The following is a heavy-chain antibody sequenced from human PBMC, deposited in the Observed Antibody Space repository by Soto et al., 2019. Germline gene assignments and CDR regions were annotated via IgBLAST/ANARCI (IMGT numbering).Heavy chain of an antibody. J-gene: IGHJ6*02. D-gene: IGHD6-6*01. CDR1: GFTFDDYA. Sequence: EVQLVESGGGLVQPGRSLRLSCAASGFTFDDYAMHWVRQAPGKGLEWVSGISWNSGSIGYVDSVKGRFTISRDNAKNSLYLQMNSLRAEDTALYYCAKDRASSSSDYYYGMDVWGQGTTVTVSS. CDR3: AKDRASSSSDYYYGMDV. V-gene: IGHV3-9*01. CDR2: ISWNSGSI.